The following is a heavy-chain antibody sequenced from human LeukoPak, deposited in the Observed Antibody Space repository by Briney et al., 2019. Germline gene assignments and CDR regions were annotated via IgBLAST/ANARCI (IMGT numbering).Heavy chain of an antibody. J-gene: IGHJ4*02. CDR2: MNPNSGNT. Sequence: PRASVKVSCKASGYTFTSYDINWVRQAPGQGLEWMGWMNPNSGNTGYAQKFQGRVTITRNTSISTAYMELSSLRSEDTAVYYCARGRGNWNYEIGYWGQGTLVTVSS. CDR1: GYTFTSYD. D-gene: IGHD1-7*01. V-gene: IGHV1-8*03. CDR3: ARGRGNWNYEIGY.